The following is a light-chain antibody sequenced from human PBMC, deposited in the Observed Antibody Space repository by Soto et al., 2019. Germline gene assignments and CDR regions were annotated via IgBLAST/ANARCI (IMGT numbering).Light chain of an antibody. J-gene: IGLJ1*01. CDR2: EVS. CDR1: SSDVGGYNY. V-gene: IGLV2-14*01. CDR3: SSYTSSSTLV. Sequence: QSALTQPASVSGPPGQSITISCTGTSSDVGGYNYVSWYQQHPGKAPKLMIYEVSNRPSGVSNRFSGSKSGKTASLTISGLQAEDEADYYCSSYTSSSTLVFGTGTKVTVL.